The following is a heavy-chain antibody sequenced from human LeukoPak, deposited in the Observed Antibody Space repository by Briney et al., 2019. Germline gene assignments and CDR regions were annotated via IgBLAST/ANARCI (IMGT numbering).Heavy chain of an antibody. CDR3: ARVPQYYDFWSGLYYFDY. D-gene: IGHD3-3*01. Sequence: KSGGSLRLSCAASGFTFSDYYMSWIRQAPGKGLEWVSYISSSGSTIYYADSVKGRFTISRDNAKNTLYLQMNSLRAEDTAVYYCARVPQYYDFWSGLYYFDYWGQGTLVTVSS. CDR1: GFTFSDYY. V-gene: IGHV3-11*04. CDR2: ISSSGSTI. J-gene: IGHJ4*02.